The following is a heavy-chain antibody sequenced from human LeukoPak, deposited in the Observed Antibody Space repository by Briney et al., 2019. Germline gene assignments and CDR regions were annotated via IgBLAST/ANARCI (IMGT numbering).Heavy chain of an antibody. J-gene: IGHJ6*03. V-gene: IGHV1-69*05. CDR3: ARVPIGPGRIYYYYTDV. CDR1: GGTFSSYA. Sequence: SVKLSCEASGGTFSSYAISWVRQAPGQGLEWMGGIIPIFGTANYAQKLQGRVTITTDESTSTAYMELSSLRSEDTAVYYCARVPIGPGRIYYYYTDVWGKGTTVTVSS. D-gene: IGHD2-15*01. CDR2: IIPIFGTA.